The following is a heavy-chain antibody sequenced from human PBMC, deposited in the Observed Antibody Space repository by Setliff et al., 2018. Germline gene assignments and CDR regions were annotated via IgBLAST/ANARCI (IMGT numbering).Heavy chain of an antibody. CDR3: VRDLHWGFDY. CDR1: GFNFSTYW. D-gene: IGHD7-27*01. Sequence: GGSLRLSCVTSGFNFSTYWMHWVRQAPGQGLVWVARISTDGSSITYADSVKGRFTISRDNARNTLYLQMNSLRAEDTAVYYCVRDLHWGFDYWGLGTLVTVPS. CDR2: ISTDGSSI. J-gene: IGHJ4*02. V-gene: IGHV3-74*03.